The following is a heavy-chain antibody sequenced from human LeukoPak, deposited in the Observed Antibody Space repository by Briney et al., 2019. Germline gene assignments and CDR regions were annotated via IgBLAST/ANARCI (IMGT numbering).Heavy chain of an antibody. J-gene: IGHJ4*02. D-gene: IGHD1-26*01. Sequence: GGSLRLSCVASGFTFSTYNMLWVRQTPGKGLEWLFYINTAGSAVHYADSVKDRFTFSRDNAKNSLYLQMNSLRAEDTAVYYCARDPQVGATTLDYWGQGTLVTVSS. CDR3: ARDPQVGATTLDY. CDR2: INTAGSAV. V-gene: IGHV3-48*01. CDR1: GFTFSTYN.